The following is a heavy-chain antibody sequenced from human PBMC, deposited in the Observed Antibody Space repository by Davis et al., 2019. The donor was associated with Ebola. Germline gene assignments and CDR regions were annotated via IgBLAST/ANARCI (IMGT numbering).Heavy chain of an antibody. D-gene: IGHD2-2*01. V-gene: IGHV3-33*08. CDR2: IWYDGSNK. J-gene: IGHJ6*03. CDR3: ARGDLGYCSSTSCYLYYYYYYMDV. CDR1: GFTFSSYG. Sequence: GGSLRLSCAASGFTFSSYGMHWVRQAPGKGLEWVAVIWYDGSNKYYADSVKGRFTISRDNAKNSLYLQMNSLRDEDTAVYYCARGDLGYCSSTSCYLYYYYYYMDVWGKGTTVTVSS.